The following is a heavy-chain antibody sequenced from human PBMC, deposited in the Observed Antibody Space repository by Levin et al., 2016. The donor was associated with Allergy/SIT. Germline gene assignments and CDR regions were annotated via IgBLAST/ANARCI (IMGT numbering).Heavy chain of an antibody. V-gene: IGHV4-39*07. Sequence: SETLSLTCSVSGDSVSSASSYWGWIRQPPGKGLEWIGTVYYSGSTNYNPSLESRVTISVDTSKNQFSLKLSSVTAADTAVYYCARSKARITMVRAPYAFDIWGQGTMVTVSS. D-gene: IGHD3-10*01. CDR3: ARSKARITMVRAPYAFDI. J-gene: IGHJ3*02. CDR1: GDSVSSASSY. CDR2: VYYSGST.